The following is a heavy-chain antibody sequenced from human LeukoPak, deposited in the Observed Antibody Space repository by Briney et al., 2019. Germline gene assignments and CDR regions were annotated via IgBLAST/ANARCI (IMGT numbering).Heavy chain of an antibody. Sequence: ASVRVSCAASGYTFTGYYMHWVRQAPGQGLEWMGWINPNSGGTNYAQKFQGRVTMTRDTSISTAYMELSRLRTDDTAVYYCARDWDSSSWYFDCWGQGTLVTVSS. J-gene: IGHJ4*02. CDR2: INPNSGGT. V-gene: IGHV1-2*02. CDR3: ARDWDSSSWYFDC. D-gene: IGHD6-13*01. CDR1: GYTFTGYY.